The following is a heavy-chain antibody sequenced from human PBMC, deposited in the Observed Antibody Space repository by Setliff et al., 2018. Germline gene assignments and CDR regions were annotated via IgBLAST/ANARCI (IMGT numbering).Heavy chain of an antibody. CDR3: AKDLSSNTAASYFFDL. V-gene: IGHV3-23*01. CDR2: GSTGKT. Sequence: PGGSLRLSCAASGFSFNNYAMHWVRQAPGKGLEWVSGGSTGKTDYADSVKGRFTMSRDSSTNTLYLQMNSLRGEDTAVYYCAKDLSSNTAASYFFDLWGQGTQVTVSS. J-gene: IGHJ4*02. D-gene: IGHD5-18*01. CDR1: GFSFNNYA.